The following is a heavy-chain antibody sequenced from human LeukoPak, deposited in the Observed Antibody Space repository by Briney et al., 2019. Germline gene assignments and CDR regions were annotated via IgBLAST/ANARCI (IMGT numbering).Heavy chain of an antibody. D-gene: IGHD4-11*01. CDR1: GYTFTSYD. CDR3: ARGDYSSLFDY. CDR2: INPNSGGT. V-gene: IGHV1-2*02. Sequence: ASVKVSCKASGYTFTSYDINWVRQAPGQGLEWMGWINPNSGGTDYAQNFQGRVTMTRDSSISTAYMELSRLRSDDTAVYYCARGDYSSLFDYWGQGTLVTVSS. J-gene: IGHJ4*02.